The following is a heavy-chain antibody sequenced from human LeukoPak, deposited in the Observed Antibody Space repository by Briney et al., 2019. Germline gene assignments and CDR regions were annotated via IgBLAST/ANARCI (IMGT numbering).Heavy chain of an antibody. D-gene: IGHD3-10*01. V-gene: IGHV4-39*07. CDR1: GGSISSSNYY. CDR3: ARVGYSSGERYYFDY. J-gene: IGHJ4*02. Sequence: PSETLSLTCTVSGGSISSSNYYWGWIRQPPGNGLEWIGSIYYSGSTYYNPSLKSRVSISVDTSKNQFSLKLSSVTAADTAVYYCARVGYSSGERYYFDYWGQGTLVTVSS. CDR2: IYYSGST.